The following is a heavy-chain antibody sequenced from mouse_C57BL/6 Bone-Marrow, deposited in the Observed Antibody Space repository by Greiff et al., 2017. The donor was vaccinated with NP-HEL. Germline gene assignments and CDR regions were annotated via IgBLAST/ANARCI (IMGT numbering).Heavy chain of an antibody. J-gene: IGHJ3*01. D-gene: IGHD2-2*01. Sequence: VQLQQSGPELVKPGASVKLSCKASGYTFTSYDINWVKQRPGQGLEWIGWIYPRDGSTKYNEKFKGKATLTVDTSSSTAYMELHSLTSEDSSVYFGEGGLRRAGCAYWGQGTLVTVSA. CDR2: IYPRDGST. CDR1: GYTFTSYD. V-gene: IGHV1-85*01. CDR3: EGGLRRAGCAY.